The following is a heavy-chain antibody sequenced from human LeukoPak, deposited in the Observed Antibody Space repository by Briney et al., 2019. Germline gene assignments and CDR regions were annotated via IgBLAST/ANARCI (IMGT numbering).Heavy chain of an antibody. Sequence: GGSLRLSCAASGFTVSSNYMSWVRQAPGKGLEWVSVIYSGGSAYYADFVKGRFTISRDNSKNTLYLQMNSLRAEDTAVYYCASFTAMGPFDYWGQGTLVAVSS. D-gene: IGHD5-18*01. CDR1: GFTVSSNY. CDR2: IYSGGSA. V-gene: IGHV3-66*01. CDR3: ASFTAMGPFDY. J-gene: IGHJ4*02.